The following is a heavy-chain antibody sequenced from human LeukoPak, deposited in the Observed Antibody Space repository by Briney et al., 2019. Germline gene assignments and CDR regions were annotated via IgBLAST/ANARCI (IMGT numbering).Heavy chain of an antibody. Sequence: SETLSLTCTVSGGSLNSGRNYWTWVRQPAGTGMEWIGRIYTSGSTNYKPSLKSRVSMSVDTSKNQFSLKLSSVTAADTAVNYCARDKSRTYGSADAFDIWGQGTMVTVSS. CDR3: ARDKSRTYGSADAFDI. J-gene: IGHJ3*02. CDR2: IYTSGST. V-gene: IGHV4-61*02. CDR1: GGSLNSGRNY. D-gene: IGHD3-10*01.